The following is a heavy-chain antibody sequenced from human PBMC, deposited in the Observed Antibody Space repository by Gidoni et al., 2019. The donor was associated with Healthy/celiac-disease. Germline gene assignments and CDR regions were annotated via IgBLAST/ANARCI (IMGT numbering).Heavy chain of an antibody. Sequence: QVQLVESGGGVVQPGRSLRLSCAASGFTFSSYGMHWVRQAPGKGREWVAVIWYDGSNKYYADSVKGRFTISRDNSKNTLYLQMNSLRAEDTAVYYCAREGEGWLQLTIDYWGQGTLVTVSS. J-gene: IGHJ4*02. CDR2: IWYDGSNK. CDR3: AREGEGWLQLTIDY. V-gene: IGHV3-33*01. D-gene: IGHD5-12*01. CDR1: GFTFSSYG.